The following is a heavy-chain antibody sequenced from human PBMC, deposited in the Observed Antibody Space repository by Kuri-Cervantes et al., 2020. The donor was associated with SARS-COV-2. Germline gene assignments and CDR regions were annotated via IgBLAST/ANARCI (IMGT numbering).Heavy chain of an antibody. Sequence: SETLSLTCNVSSGSISSHYWSWIRQPPGKGLEWIGYMSDSGSTYYSPSLKSRVTISVDTSKNQFSLQLTSVTAADTAVYYCASLTSYWEQLVRGYYFDYWGQGTLVTVSS. J-gene: IGHJ4*02. V-gene: IGHV4-59*11. CDR3: ASLTSYWEQLVRGYYFDY. D-gene: IGHD6-6*01. CDR2: MSDSGST. CDR1: SGSISSHY.